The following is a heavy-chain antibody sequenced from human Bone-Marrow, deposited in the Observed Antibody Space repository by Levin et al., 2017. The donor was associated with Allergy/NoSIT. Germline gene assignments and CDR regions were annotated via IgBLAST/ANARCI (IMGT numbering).Heavy chain of an antibody. D-gene: IGHD6-19*01. CDR2: VYTSGRT. CDR3: SRGWISVAAFDY. Sequence: HSQTLSLTCTVSGDSISSGSYYWTWIRQPAGKGLEWIGRVYTSGRTFYNPSLKSRATISLDVSNNQFSLRLTSLTAADTAVYYCSRGWISVAAFDYWGQGILVTVSS. V-gene: IGHV4-61*02. CDR1: GDSISSGSYY. J-gene: IGHJ4*02.